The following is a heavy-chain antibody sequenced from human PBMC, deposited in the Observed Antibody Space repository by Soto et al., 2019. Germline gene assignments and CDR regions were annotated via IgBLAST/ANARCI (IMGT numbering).Heavy chain of an antibody. Sequence: GGSLRLSCAASGFPFSTSAMNWVRQAPGKGLEWVSIISGTSDAAHYAESVKGRFTSSRDNSKNTLYLQMNSLRAEDTAVYYCGKYSGSYPVYNGMNLWDRGNRVIVSS. CDR2: ISGTSDAA. CDR1: GFPFSTSA. D-gene: IGHD1-26*01. J-gene: IGHJ6*02. V-gene: IGHV3-23*01. CDR3: GKYSGSYPVYNGMNL.